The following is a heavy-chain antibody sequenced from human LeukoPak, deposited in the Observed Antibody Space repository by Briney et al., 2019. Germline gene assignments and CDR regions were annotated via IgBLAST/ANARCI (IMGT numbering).Heavy chain of an antibody. V-gene: IGHV3-23*01. D-gene: IGHD3-22*01. CDR1: GFIFRSYA. J-gene: IGHJ4*02. CDR2: ISGSGAST. Sequence: GASLRLFCAASGFIFRSYAMSWVRQAPGKGLEWVSGISGSGASTYYADSVKGRFTISRDNSKNTLYLQMKTLRAEDTAVYYCAKAAVVIPDYWGQGTLVTVSS. CDR3: AKAAVVIPDY.